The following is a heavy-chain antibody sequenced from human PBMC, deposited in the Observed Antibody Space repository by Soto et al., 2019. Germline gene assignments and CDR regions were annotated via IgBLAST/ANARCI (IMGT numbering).Heavy chain of an antibody. D-gene: IGHD2-2*01. CDR1: GFTFSSYS. CDR3: ARGRSSTSPYPIGY. Sequence: PGGSLRLSCAASGFTFSSYSMNWVRQAPGKGLEWVSYISSSSSTIYYADSVKGRFTISRDNAKNSLYLQMNSLRAEDTAVYYCARGRSSTSPYPIGYWGQGTLVTVSS. V-gene: IGHV3-48*01. CDR2: ISSSSSTI. J-gene: IGHJ4*02.